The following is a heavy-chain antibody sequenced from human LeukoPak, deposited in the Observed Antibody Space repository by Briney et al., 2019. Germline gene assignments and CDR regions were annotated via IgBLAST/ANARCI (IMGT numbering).Heavy chain of an antibody. CDR3: AKDKWPSSTGYFDY. CDR2: ISYDGSNK. CDR1: GFTFSSYG. J-gene: IGHJ4*02. D-gene: IGHD2-2*01. Sequence: GGSLRLSCAASGFTFSSYGMHWVRQAPGKGLEWVAVISYDGSNKYYADSVKGRFTISRDNSKNTLYLQMNSLRAEDTAVYYCAKDKWPSSTGYFDYWGQGTLVTVSS. V-gene: IGHV3-30*18.